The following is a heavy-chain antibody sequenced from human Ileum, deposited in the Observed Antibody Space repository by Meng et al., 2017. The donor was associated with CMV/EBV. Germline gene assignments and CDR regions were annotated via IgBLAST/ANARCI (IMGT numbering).Heavy chain of an antibody. CDR1: GYTFTDYW. D-gene: IGHD6-19*01. CDR2: IYPGDSDT. CDR3: ARPGPSGWYGRAVGYYFDY. J-gene: IGHJ4*02. Sequence: GGSLRLSCKGSGYTFTDYWIGWVRQMPGKGLEWMGIIYPGDSDTRYSPSFQGQVTISADKSISTAYLQWSSLKASDTARYYCARPGPSGWYGRAVGYYFDYWGQGTLVTVSS. V-gene: IGHV5-51*01.